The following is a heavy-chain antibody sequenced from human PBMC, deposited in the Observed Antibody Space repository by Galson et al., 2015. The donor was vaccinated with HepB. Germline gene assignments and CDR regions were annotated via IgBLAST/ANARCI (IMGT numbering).Heavy chain of an antibody. V-gene: IGHV4-34*01. CDR1: GGSFSGYY. J-gene: IGHJ4*02. CDR2: INHSGNT. D-gene: IGHD5-24*01. CDR3: ARALITLFDY. Sequence: LSLTCAVYGGSFSGYYWSWIRQPPGKGLEWIGEINHSGNTNYNPSLKSRVTISVDTSKNQFSLKLSSVTAADTAVYYCARALITLFDYWGQGTLVTVSS.